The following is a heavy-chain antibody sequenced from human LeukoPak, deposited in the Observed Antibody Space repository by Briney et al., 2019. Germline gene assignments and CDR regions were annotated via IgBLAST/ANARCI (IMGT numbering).Heavy chain of an antibody. Sequence: GGSLRLSCAASGFTFSSYAMHWGRQAPGKGLEYVSAISSNGGSTYYANSVKGRFTISRDNSKNTLYLQMGSLRAEDMAVYYCARDSGYDFWSGYHVDYWGQGTLVTVSS. D-gene: IGHD3-3*01. CDR2: ISSNGGST. J-gene: IGHJ4*02. CDR1: GFTFSSYA. V-gene: IGHV3-64*01. CDR3: ARDSGYDFWSGYHVDY.